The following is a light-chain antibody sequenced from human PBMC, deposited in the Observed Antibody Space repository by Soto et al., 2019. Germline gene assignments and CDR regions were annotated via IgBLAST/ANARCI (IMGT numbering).Light chain of an antibody. J-gene: IGKJ4*01. CDR1: QSVGRF. CDR2: ETS. V-gene: IGKV3-11*01. CDR3: QHRASWPIS. Sequence: EIVLTQAPATLSLSPGERATLSCRASQSVGRFVAWYQQKPGQAPRLLIYETSTRATGIPVRFSGSGSGTDSSLTISGLDPEDFALYYCQHRASWPISFGGGTKVEIK.